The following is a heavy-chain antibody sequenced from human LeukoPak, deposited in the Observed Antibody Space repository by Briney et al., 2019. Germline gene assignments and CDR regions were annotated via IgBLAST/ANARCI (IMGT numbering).Heavy chain of an antibody. V-gene: IGHV3-23*01. CDR2: ISGSGGST. Sequence: GGSLRLSCAASGFTFSSYAMSWVRQAPGKGLEWVSAISGSGGSTYYADSVKGRFTISRDNSKSTLYLQMNSLRAEDTAVYYCAKEWDGSGSYYTYFDYWGQGTLVTVSS. CDR3: AKEWDGSGSYYTYFDY. D-gene: IGHD3-10*01. J-gene: IGHJ4*02. CDR1: GFTFSSYA.